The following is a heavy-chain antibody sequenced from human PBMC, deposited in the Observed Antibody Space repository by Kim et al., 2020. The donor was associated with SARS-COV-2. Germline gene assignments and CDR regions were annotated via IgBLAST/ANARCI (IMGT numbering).Heavy chain of an antibody. CDR2: IYYSGST. D-gene: IGHD3-16*01. Sequence: SETLSLTRTVSGGSVSSGSYYWSWIRQPPGKGLEWIGYIYYSGSTNYNPSLKSRVTISVDTSKNQFSLRLSSVTAADTAVYYCARADYGGGGEPYYFDYWGQGTLVTVSS. CDR3: ARADYGGGGEPYYFDY. CDR1: GGSVSSGSYY. V-gene: IGHV4-61*01. J-gene: IGHJ4*02.